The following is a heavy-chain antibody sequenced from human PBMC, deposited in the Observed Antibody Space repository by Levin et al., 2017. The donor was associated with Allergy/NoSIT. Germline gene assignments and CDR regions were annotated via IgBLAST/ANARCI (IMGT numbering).Heavy chain of an antibody. V-gene: IGHV1-69*01. CDR2: LVPMYHTP. Sequence: PGESLKISCKSSAGTFSGFPLSWVRQAPGQGLEWMGGLVPMYHTPNYAQKFQGRLTITADESTKTSHMELRSLKSDDTALYYCARGGRPYYDSSGSYYFDYWGQGTLVNVSS. D-gene: IGHD3-22*01. CDR3: ARGGRPYYDSSGSYYFDY. CDR1: AGTFSGFP. J-gene: IGHJ4*02.